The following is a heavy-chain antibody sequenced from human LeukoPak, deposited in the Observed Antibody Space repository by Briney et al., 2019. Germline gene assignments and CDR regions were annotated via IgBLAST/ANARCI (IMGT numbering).Heavy chain of an antibody. Sequence: GGSLRLSCAASGFTFSSYGMHWVRQAPGKGLEWVAFIRYDGSNKYYADSVKGRFTISRDNSKNTLYLQMNSLRAEDTAVYYCAKDPPAAAGAFDYWGQGTLVTVSS. CDR1: GFTFSSYG. J-gene: IGHJ4*02. CDR3: AKDPPAAAGAFDY. D-gene: IGHD6-13*01. V-gene: IGHV3-30*02. CDR2: IRYDGSNK.